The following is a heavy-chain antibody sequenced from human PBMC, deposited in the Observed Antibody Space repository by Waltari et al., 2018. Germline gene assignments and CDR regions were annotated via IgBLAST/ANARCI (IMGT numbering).Heavy chain of an antibody. CDR1: GYNFTSYW. CDR3: ARQGLVHYYYYAIDV. Sequence: EVQLVQSGAEVKKPGESLKISCKGSGYNFTSYWIGWVRQMPGKDLQCMGNVYPGDSDTRYSPSFQGQVTISADKSSNTAYLQWSSLKASDTAIYYCARQGLVHYYYYAIDVWGPGTSVTVSS. J-gene: IGHJ6*02. D-gene: IGHD3-9*01. V-gene: IGHV5-51*01. CDR2: VYPGDSDT.